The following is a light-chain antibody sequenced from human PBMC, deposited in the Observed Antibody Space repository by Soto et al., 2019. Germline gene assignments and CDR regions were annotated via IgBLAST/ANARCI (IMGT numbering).Light chain of an antibody. CDR2: ATS. J-gene: IGKJ2*01. Sequence: EIVLTQSPGTLSLSPGEGATLSCRTSQSVSSRDLAWYQQKPGQAPRLLIFATSNRAADIPDRFSGSGSGTDFTLTISRLEPEDFAVYYCQQYGPSPMYTFGPGTKLESK. CDR3: QQYGPSPMYT. V-gene: IGKV3-20*01. CDR1: QSVSSRD.